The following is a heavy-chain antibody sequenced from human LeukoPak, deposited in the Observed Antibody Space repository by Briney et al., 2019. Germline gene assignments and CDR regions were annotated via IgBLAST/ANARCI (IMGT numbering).Heavy chain of an antibody. CDR3: AKFRGSEKTAIDC. V-gene: IGHV3-23*01. CDR2: ISGVGGRT. Sequence: PGGSLRLSCAASGFTFSSYAMSWVRQAPGKGLEWVSTISGVGGRTWYADSVKGRFTISRDNSKDTVDVQLNSLRAEDTAVYYCAKFRGSEKTAIDCWGQGTLVTVSS. D-gene: IGHD6-25*01. CDR1: GFTFSSYA. J-gene: IGHJ4*02.